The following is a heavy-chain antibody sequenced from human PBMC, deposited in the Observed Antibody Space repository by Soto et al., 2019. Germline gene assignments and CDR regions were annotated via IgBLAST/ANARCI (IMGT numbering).Heavy chain of an antibody. CDR3: ATDPVFRKSGSFFFHR. D-gene: IGHD1-26*01. CDR1: GFTFNDAW. V-gene: IGHV3-15*07. Sequence: GGSLRLSCAVSGFTFNDAWMNWVRQAPGKGLEWVGRIKTKSEGGTTAYAAPVNGRFTISRDDSKNTLFLQMNSLKSEDAAVYYCATDPVFRKSGSFFFHRWGQGTLVTVSS. J-gene: IGHJ5*02. CDR2: IKTKSEGGTT.